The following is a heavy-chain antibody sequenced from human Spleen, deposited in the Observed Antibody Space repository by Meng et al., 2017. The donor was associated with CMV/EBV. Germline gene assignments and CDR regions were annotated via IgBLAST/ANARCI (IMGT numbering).Heavy chain of an antibody. CDR3: ALGIAAAGTPYYFDY. V-gene: IGHV1-2*02. J-gene: IGHJ4*02. Sequence: VPSVPSGAVVKQPGASVHVSFKASGSTFTGYHMHWVRQAPGQGLEWMGWINPNSGGTNYAQKFQGRVTMTRDTSISTVYMELSRLRSDDTAVYYCALGIAAAGTPYYFDYWGQGTLVTVSS. CDR2: INPNSGGT. CDR1: GSTFTGYH. D-gene: IGHD6-13*01.